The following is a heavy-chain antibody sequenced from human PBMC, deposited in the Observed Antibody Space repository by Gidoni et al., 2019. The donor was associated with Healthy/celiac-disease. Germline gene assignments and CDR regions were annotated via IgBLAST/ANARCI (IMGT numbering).Heavy chain of an antibody. J-gene: IGHJ4*02. V-gene: IGHV4-34*01. Sequence: QVQLQQWGAGLLKPSETLSLPCAVYGGAFSGYSWNWIRQPPGKGLEWIGEINHSGSTNYNPSLKSRVTISLDTSKNQFSLKLSSVTAADTAVYYCARTAQKNVWGSYRYRITRIFDYWGQGTLVTVSS. CDR1: GGAFSGYS. CDR3: ARTAQKNVWGSYRYRITRIFDY. D-gene: IGHD3-16*02. CDR2: INHSGST.